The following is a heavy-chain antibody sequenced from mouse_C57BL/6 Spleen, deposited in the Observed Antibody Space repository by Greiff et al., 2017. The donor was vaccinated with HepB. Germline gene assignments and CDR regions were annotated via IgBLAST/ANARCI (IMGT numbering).Heavy chain of an antibody. CDR3: AREVDDGYYPVGFAY. D-gene: IGHD2-3*01. Sequence: VQLQQSGAELARPGASVKMSCKASGYTFTSYTMHWVKQRPGQGLEWIGYINPSSGYTKYNQKFKDKATLTADKSSSTAYMQLSSLTSEDSAVYYCAREVDDGYYPVGFAYWGQGTLVTVSA. CDR2: INPSSGYT. V-gene: IGHV1-4*01. J-gene: IGHJ3*01. CDR1: GYTFTSYT.